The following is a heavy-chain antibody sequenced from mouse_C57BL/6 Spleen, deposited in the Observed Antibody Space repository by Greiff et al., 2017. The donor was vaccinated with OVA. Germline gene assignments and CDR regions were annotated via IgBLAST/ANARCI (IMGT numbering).Heavy chain of an antibody. CDR3: AQIYYGNPDYFDY. CDR2: IYPGDGDT. D-gene: IGHD2-1*01. V-gene: IGHV1-82*01. J-gene: IGHJ2*01. Sequence: QVQLKQSGPELVKPGASVKISCKASGYAFSSSWMNWVKQRPGKGLECIGRIYPGDGDTNYNGKFKGKATLTADKSSSTAYMQLSSLTSEDSAVYFCAQIYYGNPDYFDYWGQGTTLIVSS. CDR1: GYAFSSSW.